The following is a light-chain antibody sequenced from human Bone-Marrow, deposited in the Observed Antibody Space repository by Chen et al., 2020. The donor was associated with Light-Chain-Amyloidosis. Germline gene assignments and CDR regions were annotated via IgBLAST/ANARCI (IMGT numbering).Light chain of an antibody. J-gene: IGLJ1*01. CDR3: SSYTITNTLV. CDR2: EVT. Sequence: QSALTQPASVSGPPGQSITIACTGPSIDVGGDNHVSWYQQHPDKAPKLMIYEVTNRPSWVPDRFSGSKSDNTASLTISGLQTEDEADYFCSSYTITNTLVFGSGTRVTVL. V-gene: IGLV2-14*01. CDR1: SIDVGGDNH.